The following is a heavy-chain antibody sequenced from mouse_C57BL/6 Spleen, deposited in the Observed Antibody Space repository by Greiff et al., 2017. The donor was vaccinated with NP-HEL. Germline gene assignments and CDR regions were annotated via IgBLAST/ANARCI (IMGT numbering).Heavy chain of an antibody. J-gene: IGHJ3*01. CDR3: ARDNWDPAEACFAY. D-gene: IGHD4-1*01. CDR1: GYTFTDYY. Sequence: EVQLQQSGPVLVKPGASVKMSCKASGYTFTDYYMNWVKQSHGKSLEWIGVINPYNGGTSYNQKFKGKATLTVDKSSSTAYMELNSLTSEDSAVYYCARDNWDPAEACFAYWGQGTLVTVSA. V-gene: IGHV1-19*01. CDR2: INPYNGGT.